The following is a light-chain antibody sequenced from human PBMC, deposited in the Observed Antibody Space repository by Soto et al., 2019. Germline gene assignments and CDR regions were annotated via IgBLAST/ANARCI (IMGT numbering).Light chain of an antibody. CDR1: QSITSNH. CDR3: QQHGTSPPSWT. V-gene: IGKV3-20*01. Sequence: ETVLTQSPGTLSLSPGERAILFCRASQSITSNHLAWYQQKPGQAPRLLIYGASSRATGIPDRFSGSGSGTDFTLTSSRLEPEDFAVYYCQQHGTSPPSWTFGQGTKVEIK. CDR2: GAS. J-gene: IGKJ1*01.